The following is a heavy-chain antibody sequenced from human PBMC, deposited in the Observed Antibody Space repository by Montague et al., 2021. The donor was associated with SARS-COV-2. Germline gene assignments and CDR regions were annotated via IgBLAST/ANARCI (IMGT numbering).Heavy chain of an antibody. D-gene: IGHD4-11*01. V-gene: IGHV4-34*01. Sequence: SETLSFTCAVYGGSFSGYFWSWIRQTPGRRLEWIGEINHGGTADYNPSLKSRVTLSVDTSKAQFSLILTSVTAADTAVYYCARERGRGVDYFDPWGQGTLVTVSS. CDR3: ARERGRGVDYFDP. CDR1: GGSFSGYF. J-gene: IGHJ5*02. CDR2: INHGGTA.